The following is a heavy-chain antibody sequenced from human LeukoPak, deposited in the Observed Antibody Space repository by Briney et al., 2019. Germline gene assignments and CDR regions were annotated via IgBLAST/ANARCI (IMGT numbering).Heavy chain of an antibody. CDR3: AADGRFLEWYPPRDVFDI. V-gene: IGHV1-46*01. Sequence: ASVKVSCKASGYTFTSYYMHWVRQAPGQGLEWMGIINPSGGSTSYAQKFQGRVTMTRDTSTSTVYMELSSLRSEDTAVYYCAADGRFLEWYPPRDVFDIWGQGTMVTVSS. CDR1: GYTFTSYY. J-gene: IGHJ3*02. CDR2: INPSGGST. D-gene: IGHD3-3*01.